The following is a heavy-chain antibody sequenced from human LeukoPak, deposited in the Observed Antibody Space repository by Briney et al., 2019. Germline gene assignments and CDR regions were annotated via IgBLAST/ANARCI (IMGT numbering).Heavy chain of an antibody. V-gene: IGHV3-7*01. CDR1: GFTFIRCW. Sequence: GAPRLSSSAAGFTFIRCWLSWVRQAPGKGLEYVALIKQGGSEIYHMDSVKGRFTISRDDATNSLYLQMNSLRVEDTALYYCARDRESESDSEGDYWGQGTLVTVSS. D-gene: IGHD4-11*01. CDR2: IKQGGSEI. J-gene: IGHJ4*02. CDR3: ARDRESESDSEGDY.